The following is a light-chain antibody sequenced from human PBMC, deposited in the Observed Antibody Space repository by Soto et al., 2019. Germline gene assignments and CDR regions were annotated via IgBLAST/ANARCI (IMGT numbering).Light chain of an antibody. Sequence: EIVMTQSPATLSVSPGERATLSCRASQTIRSNYLAWYRQTPGQAPRLLIYGASNRATGIADRFSGSGSGTDFNLIISRLEPEDFALYYCQQYGSSPWTFGQGTKLEIK. CDR2: GAS. V-gene: IGKV3-20*01. CDR1: QTIRSNY. CDR3: QQYGSSPWT. J-gene: IGKJ1*01.